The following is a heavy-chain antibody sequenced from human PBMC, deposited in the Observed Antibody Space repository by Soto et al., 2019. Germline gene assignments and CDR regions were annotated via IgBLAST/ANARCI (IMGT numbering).Heavy chain of an antibody. V-gene: IGHV3-9*01. J-gene: IGHJ2*01. CDR2: LVGNSGSI. CDR3: ANSFVWY. CDR1: GFTFSAYA. Sequence: GGSLRLSCAASGFTFSAYAMRWVRQAPGKGLEWVSGLVGNSGSIVYAASVKGRFTISRDNAKNSLYLQMNSLRVEDTALYYCANSFVWY.